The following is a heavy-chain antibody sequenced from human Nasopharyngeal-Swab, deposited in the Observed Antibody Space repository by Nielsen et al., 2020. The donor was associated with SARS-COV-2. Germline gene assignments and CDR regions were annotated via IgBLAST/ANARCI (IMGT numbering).Heavy chain of an antibody. J-gene: IGHJ3*02. CDR2: IKSKTDGGTT. D-gene: IGHD2-15*01. V-gene: IGHV3-15*01. Sequence: WIRQPPGKGLEWVGRIKSKTDGGTTDYAAPVKGRFTFSRDDSKNTLYLQMDSLKTEDTAVYYCTTAYCSGGSCYRDAFDIWGQGTMVTVSS. CDR3: TTAYCSGGSCYRDAFDI.